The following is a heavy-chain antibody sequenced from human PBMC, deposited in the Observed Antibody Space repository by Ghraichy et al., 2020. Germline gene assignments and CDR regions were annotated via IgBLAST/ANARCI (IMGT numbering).Heavy chain of an antibody. CDR3: AKDLYGESSGWLYYYYMDV. V-gene: IGHV3-23*01. CDR2: ISGSGGST. J-gene: IGHJ6*03. Sequence: GESLKISCAASGFTFSSYAMSWVRQAPGKGLEWVSAISGSGGSTYYADSVKGRFTISRDNSKNTLYLQMNSLRAEDTAVYYCAKDLYGESSGWLYYYYMDVWGKGTTVTVSS. CDR1: GFTFSSYA. D-gene: IGHD6-19*01.